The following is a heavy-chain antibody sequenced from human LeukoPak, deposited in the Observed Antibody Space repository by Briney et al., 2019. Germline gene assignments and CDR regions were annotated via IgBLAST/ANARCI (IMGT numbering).Heavy chain of an antibody. Sequence: GGSLRLSCAASGFTFSHYGMHWVRQAPGKGLEWVAFIRYDGSNKYCADSVKGRFTVSRDNTKNTLYLQMNSLRAEDTAAYYCAKEKNDYSDYSYMDVWGKGTTVTVSS. V-gene: IGHV3-30*02. J-gene: IGHJ6*03. D-gene: IGHD4-11*01. CDR1: GFTFSHYG. CDR3: AKEKNDYSDYSYMDV. CDR2: IRYDGSNK.